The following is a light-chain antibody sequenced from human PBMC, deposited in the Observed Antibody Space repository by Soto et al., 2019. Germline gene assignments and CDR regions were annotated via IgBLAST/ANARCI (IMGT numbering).Light chain of an antibody. Sequence: DIQMTQSPSTLSASVGDRVTITCRASQSINNWLAWYQQKPGKAPKLLIYDGFSLESGVPLRFSGSGFGTEFALTISSQQPDDSATYYCQQYKRYSLTFGGGTKVEI. J-gene: IGKJ4*01. CDR3: QQYKRYSLT. CDR1: QSINNW. CDR2: DGF. V-gene: IGKV1-5*01.